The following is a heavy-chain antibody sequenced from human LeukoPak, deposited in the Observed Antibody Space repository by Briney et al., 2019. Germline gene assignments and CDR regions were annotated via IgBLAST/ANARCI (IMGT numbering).Heavy chain of an antibody. CDR2: IYHSGKT. J-gene: IGHJ4*02. Sequence: SETLSLTCNVSGYSISTGYYWGWIRQPPGKGLEWIGKIYHSGKTYYNLSLKSRVTISIDTSKNQFSLKLSSVTAADTAVYYCARESSYGDYLDYWGQGTLVTVSS. V-gene: IGHV4-38-2*02. CDR3: ARESSYGDYLDY. CDR1: GYSISTGYY. D-gene: IGHD4-17*01.